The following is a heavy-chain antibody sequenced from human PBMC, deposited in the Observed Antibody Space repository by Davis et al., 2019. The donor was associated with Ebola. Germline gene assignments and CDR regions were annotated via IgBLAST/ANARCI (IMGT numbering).Heavy chain of an antibody. CDR1: GGTFSTYS. V-gene: IGHV1-69*13. Sequence: SVKVSCKASGGTFSTYSISWVRQAPGQGLEWMGGIIPIFDRTNYAQKFQGRVTITADESTTTAYLDVSSLRSEDTAVYFCARVGSSRRIPAARMGASARRNDPFDIWGQGTLVTVSS. D-gene: IGHD2-2*01. CDR2: IIPIFDRT. J-gene: IGHJ3*02. CDR3: ARVGSSRRIPAARMGASARRNDPFDI.